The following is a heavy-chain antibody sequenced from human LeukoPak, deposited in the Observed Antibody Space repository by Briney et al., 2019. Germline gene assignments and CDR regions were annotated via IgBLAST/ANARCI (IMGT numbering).Heavy chain of an antibody. Sequence: GGSLRLSCAASGFTVSSNYMSWVRQAPGKGLEWVSLISSVGSTYYADSVKGRFTISRDNSKNTLYLQMNSLRAEDTAVYYCARARNDYDSNGFSLLDYWGQGTLVTVSS. CDR2: ISSVGST. CDR3: ARARNDYDSNGFSLLDY. CDR1: GFTVSSNY. D-gene: IGHD3-22*01. V-gene: IGHV3-53*01. J-gene: IGHJ4*02.